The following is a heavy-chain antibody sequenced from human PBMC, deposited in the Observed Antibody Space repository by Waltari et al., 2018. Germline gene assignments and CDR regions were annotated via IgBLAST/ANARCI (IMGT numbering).Heavy chain of an antibody. V-gene: IGHV4-59*01. CDR1: GGSISSYH. J-gene: IGHJ6*03. CDR2: IYYSGST. Sequence: QVQLQESGPGLVKPSETLSLTCTVSGGSISSYHWSWIRQPPGKGLEWIGDIYYSGSTNSNPALTSRVTRSVDTSKNQFSLKLSTVTAADTAVYDCARVGPVTFDYDDYRGLGSKGTAFTGS. D-gene: IGHD3-16*01. CDR3: ARVGPVTFDYDDYRGL.